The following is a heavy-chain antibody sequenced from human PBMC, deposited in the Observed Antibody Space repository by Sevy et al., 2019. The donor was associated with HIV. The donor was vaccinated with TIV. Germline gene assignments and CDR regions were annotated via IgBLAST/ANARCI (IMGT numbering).Heavy chain of an antibody. V-gene: IGHV3-23*01. CDR2: IYGSGGTT. D-gene: IGHD3-22*01. J-gene: IGHJ3*02. Sequence: GGSLRLSCKPSGFTFITYAMNWVRQAPGKGLEWVSTIYGSGGTTYYADSVKGRVTISRDNSKNTLYLQMDSLRTEDTAIYYCAGARYDGSGSFDAFDIWGQGTMVTVSS. CDR3: AGARYDGSGSFDAFDI. CDR1: GFTFITYA.